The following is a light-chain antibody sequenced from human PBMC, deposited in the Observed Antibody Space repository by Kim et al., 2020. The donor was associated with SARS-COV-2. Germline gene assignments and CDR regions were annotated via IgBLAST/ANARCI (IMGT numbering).Light chain of an antibody. CDR1: NIGSKN. Sequence: QTARISCGGNNIGSKNVHWYQQKPGQAPVLVIYRNNNRPSGIPERFSGSNSGDTATLTISRAQAGDEADYYCQVWDSSTNVFGTGTNVTVL. V-gene: IGLV3-9*01. J-gene: IGLJ1*01. CDR3: QVWDSSTNV. CDR2: RNN.